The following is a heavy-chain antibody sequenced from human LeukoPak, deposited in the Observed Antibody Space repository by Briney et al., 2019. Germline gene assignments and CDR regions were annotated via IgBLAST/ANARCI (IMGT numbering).Heavy chain of an antibody. D-gene: IGHD6-19*01. CDR2: IRYDGSNK. CDR1: GFTFSSYG. V-gene: IGHV3-30*02. J-gene: IGHJ4*02. CDR3: AKGSGADWAVAGTGYFDY. Sequence: GGSLRLSCAASGFTFSSYGMHWVRQAPGKGLEWVAFIRYDGSNKYYADSVKGRFTISRDNSKNTLYLQMNSLRAEDTAVYYCAKGSGADWAVAGTGYFDYWGQGTLATVSS.